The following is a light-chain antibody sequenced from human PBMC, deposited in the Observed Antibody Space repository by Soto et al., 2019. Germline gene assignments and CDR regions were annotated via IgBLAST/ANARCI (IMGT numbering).Light chain of an antibody. J-gene: IGKJ4*01. CDR3: QQYGSSPRLT. V-gene: IGKV3-20*01. CDR1: QSVSSSY. CDR2: GAS. Sequence: DIVLTQSPGTLSLSPGGGATLSCRASQSVSSSYLAWYQQKPGQAPRLLIYGASSRATGIPDRFSGSGSGTDFTLTISRLEPEDFAVYYCQQYGSSPRLTFGGGTKVDIK.